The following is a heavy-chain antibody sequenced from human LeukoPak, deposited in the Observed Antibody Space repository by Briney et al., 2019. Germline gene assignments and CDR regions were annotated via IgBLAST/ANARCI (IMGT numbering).Heavy chain of an antibody. CDR1: GGSISSYY. V-gene: IGHV4-59*01. J-gene: IGHJ4*02. CDR3: ARHRSGSYYLDY. D-gene: IGHD3-10*01. CDR2: IYYSGST. Sequence: SETLSLTCTVSGGSISSYYWSWIRQPPGKGLEWIGYIYYSGSTNYNPSLKSRVTISVDTSKNQFSLKLSSVTAADTAVYYCARHRSGSYYLDYWGQGTLVTVSS.